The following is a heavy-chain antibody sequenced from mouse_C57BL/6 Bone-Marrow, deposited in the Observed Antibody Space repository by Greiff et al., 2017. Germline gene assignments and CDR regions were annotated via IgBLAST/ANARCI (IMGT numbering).Heavy chain of an antibody. CDR2: IVPSDSYT. CDR3: AREVGSGYYAMDY. V-gene: IGHV1-69*01. D-gene: IGHD3-2*02. Sequence: QVQLKQPGAELVMPGASVKLSCKASGYTFTSYWMHWVKQRPGQGLEWIGEIVPSDSYTNYNQKFKGKSTLTVDKSSSTAYMQRSSMTSEDSAVYYCAREVGSGYYAMDYWGQGTSVTVSS. CDR1: GYTFTSYW. J-gene: IGHJ4*01.